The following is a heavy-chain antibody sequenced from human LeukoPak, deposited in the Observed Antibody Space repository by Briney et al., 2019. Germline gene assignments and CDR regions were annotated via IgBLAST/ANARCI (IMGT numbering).Heavy chain of an antibody. J-gene: IGHJ6*02. Sequence: PSETLSLTCTVSGGSISSSSYYWGWIRQPPGKGLEWIGSIYYSGSTYYNPSLKSRVTISVDTSKNQFSLRLSSVTAADTAVYYRARTDVVVPAIPLDVWGQGTTVTVSS. CDR2: IYYSGST. V-gene: IGHV4-39*01. D-gene: IGHD2-2*01. CDR1: GGSISSSSYY. CDR3: ARTDVVVPAIPLDV.